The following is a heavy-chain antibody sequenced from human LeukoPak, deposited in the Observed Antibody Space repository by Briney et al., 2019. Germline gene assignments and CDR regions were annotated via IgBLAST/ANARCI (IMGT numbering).Heavy chain of an antibody. Sequence: GGSLRLSCAASGFTFSSYWMNWVRQAPGKGLVWVSRIKSDGSDTRYADSVKGRFTISRDNAKNTLYLQMNSLRTEDTAVYYCATLRSDSSGWYYFDYWGQGTLVTVSS. J-gene: IGHJ4*02. V-gene: IGHV3-74*01. CDR2: IKSDGSDT. CDR3: ATLRSDSSGWYYFDY. CDR1: GFTFSSYW. D-gene: IGHD6-19*01.